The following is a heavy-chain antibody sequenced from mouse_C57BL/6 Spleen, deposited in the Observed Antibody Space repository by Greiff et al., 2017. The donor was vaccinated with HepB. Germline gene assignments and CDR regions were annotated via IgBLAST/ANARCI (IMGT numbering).Heavy chain of an antibody. J-gene: IGHJ4*01. CDR2: IDPSDSYT. D-gene: IGHD1-1*01. CDR3: ARRSTTVVATYDAMDY. V-gene: IGHV1-50*01. CDR1: GYTFTSYW. Sequence: QVQLQQSGAELVKPGASVKLSCKASGYTFTSYWMQWVKQRPGQGLEWIGEIDPSDSYTNYNQKFKGKATLTVDTSSSTAYMQLSSLTSEDSAVYYCARRSTTVVATYDAMDYWGQGTSVTVSS.